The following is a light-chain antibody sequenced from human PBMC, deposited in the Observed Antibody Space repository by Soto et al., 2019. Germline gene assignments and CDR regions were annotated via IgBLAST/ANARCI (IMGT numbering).Light chain of an antibody. J-gene: IGLJ3*02. CDR1: SSDVGGYYL. CDR2: EVD. V-gene: IGLV2-8*01. Sequence: QYVLTQPPSASGSPGQSVTISCTGTSSDVGGYYLVSWYQHHPGKPPKLMIYEVDKRPSGVPDRFSGYKSGNTASLTVSGLQAEDEADYYCSSKAGGDNWVFGGGTKLTVL. CDR3: SSKAGGDNWV.